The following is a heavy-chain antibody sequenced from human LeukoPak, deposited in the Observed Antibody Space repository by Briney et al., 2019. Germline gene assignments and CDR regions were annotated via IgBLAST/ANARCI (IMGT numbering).Heavy chain of an antibody. CDR3: ARARYGSLDV. Sequence: PGGSLRLSCAASGFTFSSYAMHWVRQAPGKGLEWVAVISYDGSNKYYADSVKGRFTISRDNSKNTLYLQMNSPRAEDTAVYYCARARYGSLDVWGKGTTVTVSS. J-gene: IGHJ6*04. V-gene: IGHV3-30*01. CDR2: ISYDGSNK. CDR1: GFTFSSYA. D-gene: IGHD3-16*01.